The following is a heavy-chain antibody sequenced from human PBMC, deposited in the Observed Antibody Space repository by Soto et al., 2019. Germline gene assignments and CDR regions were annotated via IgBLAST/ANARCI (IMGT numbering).Heavy chain of an antibody. J-gene: IGHJ6*02. CDR3: ARDQGSSGYIRYYYGMDV. Sequence: SVKVSCKASGGTFSSYAISWVRQAPGQGLEWMGGIIPIFGTANYAQKFQGRVTITADKSTSTAYMELSSLRSEDTAVYYCARDQGSSGYIRYYYGMDVWGQGTTVTVSS. D-gene: IGHD3-22*01. CDR2: IIPIFGTA. CDR1: GGTFSSYA. V-gene: IGHV1-69*06.